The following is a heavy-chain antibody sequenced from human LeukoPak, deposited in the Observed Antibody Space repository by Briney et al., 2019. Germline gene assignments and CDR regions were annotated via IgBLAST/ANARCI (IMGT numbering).Heavy chain of an antibody. CDR3: ARVVGATTVDF. CDR1: GFTFSDHY. D-gene: IGHD1-26*01. CDR2: TRNKVNRYTT. V-gene: IGHV3-72*01. Sequence: PGGSLRLSCAASGFTFSDHYMVWVRQGPGKGLEWVGRTRNKVNRYTTEYAASVKGRLTISRDDSKNSLYLQMNSLKTEDTAVYYCARVVGATTVDFWGQGTLVTVSS. J-gene: IGHJ4*02.